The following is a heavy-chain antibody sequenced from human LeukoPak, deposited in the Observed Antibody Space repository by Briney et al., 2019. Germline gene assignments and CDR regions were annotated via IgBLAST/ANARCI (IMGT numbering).Heavy chain of an antibody. Sequence: PGGSPRLSCAASGFTFSSYAMSWVRQTPGKGLEWVSSISGDGGSTYYADSLRGRFTISRDNFRNTLFLQMNSLRAEDTAVYFCAKDPSFGSGTLYPTFDYWGHGTLVAVSS. V-gene: IGHV3-23*01. CDR1: GFTFSSYA. D-gene: IGHD3-10*01. J-gene: IGHJ4*01. CDR2: ISGDGGST. CDR3: AKDPSFGSGTLYPTFDY.